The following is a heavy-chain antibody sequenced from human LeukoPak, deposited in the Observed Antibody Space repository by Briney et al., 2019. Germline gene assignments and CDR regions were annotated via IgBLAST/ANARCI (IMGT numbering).Heavy chain of an antibody. D-gene: IGHD3-22*01. J-gene: IGHJ4*02. V-gene: IGHV3-23*01. CDR2: ISDSGGNT. CDR3: AKVRGYPHFDADFDY. CDR1: GFTFTNYA. Sequence: GGSLRLSCAASGFTFTNYAMGWVRQAPGKGLEWVSAISDSGGNTHYADSVKGRFTISRDNSKNTVYLQMNSLRVEDTAVYYCAKVRGYPHFDADFDYWGQGTLVTVSS.